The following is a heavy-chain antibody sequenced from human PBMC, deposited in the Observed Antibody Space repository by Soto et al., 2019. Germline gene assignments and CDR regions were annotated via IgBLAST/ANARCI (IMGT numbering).Heavy chain of an antibody. V-gene: IGHV3-23*01. J-gene: IGHJ4*02. CDR2: ISGSGGST. CDR3: AKDLVGSNADYYDY. CDR1: GFTFSSYA. D-gene: IGHD2-15*01. Sequence: GGSLRLSCAASGFTFSSYAMSWVRQAPGKGMEWVAAISGSGGSTYYADSVKGLFTISRENSKNTLYLQMNSLRAEDAAVYYCAKDLVGSNADYYDYWGQGTLVTVSS.